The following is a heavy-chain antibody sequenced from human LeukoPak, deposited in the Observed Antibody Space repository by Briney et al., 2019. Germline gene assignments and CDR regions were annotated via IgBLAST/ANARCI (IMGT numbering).Heavy chain of an antibody. CDR1: GFTFSSYS. D-gene: IGHD2-2*01. CDR2: ISSSSTI. Sequence: GGSLRLSCAASGFTFSSYSMNWVRQAPGKGLEWVSYISSSSTIYYADSVKGRFTISRDNSKNTLYLQMNSLRAEDTAVYYCARERDIVVVPAAPGGDYWGQGTLVTVSS. J-gene: IGHJ4*02. CDR3: ARERDIVVVPAAPGGDY. V-gene: IGHV3-48*01.